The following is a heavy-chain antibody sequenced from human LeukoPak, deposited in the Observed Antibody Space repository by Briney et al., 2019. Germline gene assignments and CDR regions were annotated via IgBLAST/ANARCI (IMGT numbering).Heavy chain of an antibody. CDR3: ARGPYGSGTYYPSDY. CDR2: ISGSGGST. Sequence: AGGSLRLSCAASGFTFSSYAMTWVRQAPGKGLEWVSAISGSGGSTYFADSVKGRFTISRDNSKNTLYLQMSSLRAEDAAVYHRARGPYGSGTYYPSDYWGQGTLVTVSS. CDR1: GFTFSSYA. D-gene: IGHD3-10*01. J-gene: IGHJ4*02. V-gene: IGHV3-23*01.